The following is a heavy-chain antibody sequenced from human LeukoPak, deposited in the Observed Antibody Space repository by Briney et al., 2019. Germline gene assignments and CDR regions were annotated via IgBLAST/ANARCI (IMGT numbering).Heavy chain of an antibody. CDR1: GFTFSSYA. D-gene: IGHD3-16*01. J-gene: IGHJ4*02. CDR2: ISGSGGST. V-gene: IGHV3-23*01. CDR3: AREGMIMITFGGIDY. Sequence: GGSLRLSCAASGFTFSSYAMSWVRQAPGKGLEWVSAISGSGGSTYYADSVKGRFTISRDNAKNSLYLQMNSLRDEDTAVYYCAREGMIMITFGGIDYWGQGTLVTVSS.